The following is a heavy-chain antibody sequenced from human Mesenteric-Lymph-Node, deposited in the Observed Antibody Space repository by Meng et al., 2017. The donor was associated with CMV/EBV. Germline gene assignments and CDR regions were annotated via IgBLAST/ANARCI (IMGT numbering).Heavy chain of an antibody. Sequence: SVKVSCKASGGTFSSYTISWVRQAPGQGLEWMGRIIPILGIANYAQKFQGRVTITADKSTSTAYMELSSLRSEDTAVYYCARDCSSTSCPTFYYYYGMDVWGQGTTVTVSS. CDR1: GGTFSSYT. J-gene: IGHJ6*02. V-gene: IGHV1-69*04. CDR3: ARDCSSTSCPTFYYYYGMDV. CDR2: IIPILGIA. D-gene: IGHD2-2*01.